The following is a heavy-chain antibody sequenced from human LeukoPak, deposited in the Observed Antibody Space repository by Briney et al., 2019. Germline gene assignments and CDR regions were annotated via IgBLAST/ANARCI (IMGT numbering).Heavy chain of an antibody. CDR1: GYTFTSYG. V-gene: IGHV1-18*01. Sequence: ASAKVSCKASGYTFTSYGISWVRQAPGQGLEWMGWISAYNGNTNYAQKLQGRVTMTTDTSTSTAYMELRSLRSDDTAVYYCARGGYDILTGRIDFDYWGQGTLVTVSS. CDR3: ARGGYDILTGRIDFDY. CDR2: ISAYNGNT. J-gene: IGHJ4*02. D-gene: IGHD3-9*01.